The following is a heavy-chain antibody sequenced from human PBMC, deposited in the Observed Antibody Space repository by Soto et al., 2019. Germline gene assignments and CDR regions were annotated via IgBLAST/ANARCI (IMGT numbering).Heavy chain of an antibody. CDR1: GFTFSSYS. V-gene: IGHV3-21*01. CDR2: ISSSSSYI. CDR3: ARDQPGYSYGYGLGY. Sequence: EVQLVESGGGLVKPGGSLRLSCAASGFTFSSYSMNWVRQDPGKGLEWVSSISSSSSYIYYADSVKGRFTISRDNAKNSLYLQMNSLRAEDTAVYYCARDQPGYSYGYGLGYWGQGTLVTVSS. D-gene: IGHD5-18*01. J-gene: IGHJ4*02.